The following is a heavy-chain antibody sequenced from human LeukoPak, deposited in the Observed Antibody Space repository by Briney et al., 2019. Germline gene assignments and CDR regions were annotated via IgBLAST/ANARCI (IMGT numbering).Heavy chain of an antibody. J-gene: IGHJ4*02. CDR3: ARDTDGGSAIDY. CDR1: GFTFSGCG. D-gene: IGHD1-26*01. V-gene: IGHV3-33*01. Sequence: GGSLRLSCAASGFTFSGCGMHWVRQAPGKGLEWVAVIWYDGSNKYYADSVKGRFTISKDNSKNTLYLQMSLLRAEDTAVYYCARDTDGGSAIDYWGQGTLVTVSS. CDR2: IWYDGSNK.